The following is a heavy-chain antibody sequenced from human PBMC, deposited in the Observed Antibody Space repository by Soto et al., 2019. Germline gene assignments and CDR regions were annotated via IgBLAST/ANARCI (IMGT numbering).Heavy chain of an antibody. J-gene: IGHJ4*02. D-gene: IGHD4-17*01. CDR1: GFTLSSYA. Sequence: PGGSLRLSCAASGFTLSSYALRWVRQAPGKGLEWFSAISGSGVSKYYADSVKGRFTISRDNSKNTLYLQMNSLRAEDTAVYYCAKAPVPYGDYGFDYWGQGTLVTVSS. CDR2: ISGSGVSK. CDR3: AKAPVPYGDYGFDY. V-gene: IGHV3-23*01.